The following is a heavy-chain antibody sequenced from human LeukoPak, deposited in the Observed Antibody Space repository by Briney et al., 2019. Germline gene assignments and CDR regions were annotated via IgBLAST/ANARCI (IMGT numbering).Heavy chain of an antibody. J-gene: IGHJ3*02. CDR2: IYYSGST. CDR3: ARGERWLQKRGPYDAFDI. Sequence: SETLSLTCTVPGGSISSYYWSWIRQPPGKGLEWIGYIYYSGSTNYNPSLKSRVTISVDTSKNQFSLKLSSVTAAATAVYYCARGERWLQKRGPYDAFDIWGQGTMVTVSS. D-gene: IGHD5-24*01. V-gene: IGHV4-59*01. CDR1: GGSISSYY.